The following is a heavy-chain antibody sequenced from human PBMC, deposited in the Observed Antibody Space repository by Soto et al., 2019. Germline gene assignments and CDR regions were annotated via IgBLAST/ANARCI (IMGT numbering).Heavy chain of an antibody. D-gene: IGHD3-10*01. J-gene: IGHJ4*02. CDR3: ARDRLNSGSLDY. CDR1: GFTFSSYG. Sequence: GGSLRLSCAASGFTFSSYGMHWVRQAPGKGLEWVAVIWYDGSNKYYADSVKGRFTISRDNSKNTLYLQMNSLRAEDTAVYYCARDRLNSGSLDYWGQGTLVTVSS. CDR2: IWYDGSNK. V-gene: IGHV3-33*01.